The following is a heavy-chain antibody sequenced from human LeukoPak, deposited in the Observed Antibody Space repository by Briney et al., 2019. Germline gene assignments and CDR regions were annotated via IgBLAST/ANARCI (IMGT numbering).Heavy chain of an antibody. D-gene: IGHD3-22*01. CDR1: GYSFTGYW. Sequence: GESLKISCKRSGYSFTGYWISWVRQMPGKGLEWMGRIDPSDSYTNYSPSFQGHVTISADKSISTAYLQWSSLKASDTAMYYCARQDDSSGYDFGYWGQGTLVTVSS. CDR2: IDPSDSYT. V-gene: IGHV5-10-1*01. J-gene: IGHJ4*02. CDR3: ARQDDSSGYDFGY.